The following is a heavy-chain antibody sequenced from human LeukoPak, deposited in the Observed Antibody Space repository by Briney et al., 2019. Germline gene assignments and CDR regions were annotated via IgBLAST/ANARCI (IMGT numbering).Heavy chain of an antibody. Sequence: ASVKVSCKASGYTFISYAVNWVRQAPGQGLEWMGWINTKTGIPTYAQGFTGRFVFSLDTSVSTAYLQISSLKAEDTAVYYCAREGPYDILTNDAFDIWGQGTMVTVSS. J-gene: IGHJ3*02. CDR1: GYTFISYA. CDR2: INTKTGIP. D-gene: IGHD3-9*01. V-gene: IGHV7-4-1*02. CDR3: AREGPYDILTNDAFDI.